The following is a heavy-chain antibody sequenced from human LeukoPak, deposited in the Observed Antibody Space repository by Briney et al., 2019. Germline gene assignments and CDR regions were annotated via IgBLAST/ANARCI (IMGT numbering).Heavy chain of an antibody. Sequence: SVKVSCKASGGTFSSYAISWVRQAPGQGLEWVGRIIPIPGIADYAQKWQGRVTISADKSTSTAYVELSSLRSEDTAVYYCASRTYSSGFDAFDIWGQGAMVTVSS. CDR3: ASRTYSSGFDAFDI. J-gene: IGHJ3*02. CDR2: IIPIPGIA. V-gene: IGHV1-69*04. D-gene: IGHD6-19*01. CDR1: GGTFSSYA.